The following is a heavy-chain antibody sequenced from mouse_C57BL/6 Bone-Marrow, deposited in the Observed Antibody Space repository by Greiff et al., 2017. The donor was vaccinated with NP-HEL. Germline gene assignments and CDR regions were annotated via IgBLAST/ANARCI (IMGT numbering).Heavy chain of an antibody. CDR3: ARALSRDYEAMDD. Sequence: EVKLMQSEAGLVRPGSSVKFSCTASGFTFNDYYMAWVRQSPEKGLEWVGNINPAGGSTYYPPNLKGRSTITTDKSTNTAYLQMSSLKSEDTATYYCARALSRDYEAMDDWGTGTTVTVSS. V-gene: IGHV5-16*01. J-gene: IGHJ1*03. D-gene: IGHD1-1*01. CDR1: GFTFNDYY. CDR2: INPAGGST.